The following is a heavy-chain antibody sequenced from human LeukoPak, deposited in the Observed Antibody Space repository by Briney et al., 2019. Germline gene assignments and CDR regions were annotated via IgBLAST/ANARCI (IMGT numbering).Heavy chain of an antibody. Sequence: AASVKVSCKASGYTFTSYAMHWVRQAPGQRLEWMGWINAGNGNTKYSQKFQGRVTITRDTSASTAYMELSSLRSEDTAVYYCARAPGIVGAFDYWGQGTLVTVSS. V-gene: IGHV1-3*01. D-gene: IGHD1-26*01. CDR3: ARAPGIVGAFDY. J-gene: IGHJ4*02. CDR2: INAGNGNT. CDR1: GYTFTSYA.